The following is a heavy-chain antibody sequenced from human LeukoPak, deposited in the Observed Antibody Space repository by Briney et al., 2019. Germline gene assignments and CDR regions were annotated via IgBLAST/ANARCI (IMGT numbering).Heavy chain of an antibody. D-gene: IGHD3-22*01. CDR3: SRGLDSRKLGY. V-gene: IGHV4-31*03. J-gene: IGHJ4*02. CDR1: GASFSSGDQY. CDR2: IHPSGML. Sequence: SQTLSLTCTVSGASFSSGDQYWNWIRQSPGKGLEWIGSIHPSGMLYNNPSLESRVTISIDTSKNQFSLNLNSVTAADTAVYFCSRGLDSRKLGYWGQGTLVTVSS.